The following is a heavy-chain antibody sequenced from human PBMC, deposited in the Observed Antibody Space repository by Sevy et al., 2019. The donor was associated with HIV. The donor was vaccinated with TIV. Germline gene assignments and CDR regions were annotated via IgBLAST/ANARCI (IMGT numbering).Heavy chain of an antibody. Sequence: SGPTLVKPTQTLTLTCTFSGFSFSTSGVGVGWIRLPPGKALEWLALIFWDDDTCYSPSLQSRLTITKDTSKDQVVLKIANMDPVDTSTYYCAHRRSKGITITEFDFWGQGTPVTVSS. CDR2: IFWDDDT. CDR1: GFSFSTSGVG. V-gene: IGHV2-5*02. J-gene: IGHJ4*02. D-gene: IGHD3-9*01. CDR3: AHRRSKGITITEFDF.